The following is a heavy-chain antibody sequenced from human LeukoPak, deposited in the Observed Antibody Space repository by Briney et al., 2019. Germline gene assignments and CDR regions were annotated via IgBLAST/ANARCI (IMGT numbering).Heavy chain of an antibody. CDR1: GFTFSSYA. Sequence: AGGSLRLSCTASGFTFSSYAMHWVRQAPGKGLEWVAVISYDGSNKYYADSVKGRFTISRDNSKNTLYLQMNSLRAEDTAVYYCARGFKLIDYWGQGTLVTVSS. J-gene: IGHJ4*02. V-gene: IGHV3-30-3*01. CDR3: ARGFKLIDY. CDR2: ISYDGSNK. D-gene: IGHD1-7*01.